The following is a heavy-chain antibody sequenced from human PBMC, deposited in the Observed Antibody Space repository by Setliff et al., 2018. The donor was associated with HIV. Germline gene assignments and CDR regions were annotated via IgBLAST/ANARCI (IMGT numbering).Heavy chain of an antibody. V-gene: IGHV3-23*01. D-gene: IGHD6-19*01. CDR3: AKDRESIAVADTLDY. CDR2: ISGSGGST. J-gene: IGHJ4*02. CDR1: GFTFSSYA. Sequence: GGSLRLSCAASGFTFSSYAMSWVRQAPGKGLEWVSAISGSGGSTYYADSVKGRFTISRDNSKNTLYLQMNSLRAEDTAVYYCAKDRESIAVADTLDYWDQGTLVTVSS.